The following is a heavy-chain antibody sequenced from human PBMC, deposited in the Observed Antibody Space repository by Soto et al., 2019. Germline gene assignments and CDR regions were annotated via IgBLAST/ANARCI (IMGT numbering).Heavy chain of an antibody. V-gene: IGHV1-18*01. CDR1: GYTFTSYG. CDR3: ARDRVAGIWGDAFDI. CDR2: ISAYNGNT. J-gene: IGHJ3*02. D-gene: IGHD3-16*01. Sequence: ASVKVSCKVSGYTFTSYGISWVRQAPGQGLEWMGWISAYNGNTNYAQKLQGRVTMTTDTSTSTAYMDLRSLTSDDTAVYYCARDRVAGIWGDAFDIWGQGTMVTVSS.